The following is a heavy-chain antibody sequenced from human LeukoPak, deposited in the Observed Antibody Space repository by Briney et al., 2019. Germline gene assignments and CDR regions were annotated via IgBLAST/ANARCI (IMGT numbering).Heavy chain of an antibody. Sequence: GGSLRLSCAASGFTFSSYEMNWVRQAPGKGLEWVSGISGSGGDTYYSDSVKGRFTISRDNAKTTVYLQMNSLRTEDTAEYYCAKEGRLTVAAVVVENYFDYWGQGTPVTVSA. CDR2: ISGSGGDT. CDR3: AKEGRLTVAAVVVENYFDY. CDR1: GFTFSSYE. V-gene: IGHV3-23*01. J-gene: IGHJ4*02. D-gene: IGHD3-22*01.